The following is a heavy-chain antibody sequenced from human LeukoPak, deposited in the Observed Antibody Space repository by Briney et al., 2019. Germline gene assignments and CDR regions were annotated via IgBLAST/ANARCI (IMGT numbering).Heavy chain of an antibody. CDR1: GYSISSGYY. Sequence: SETLSLTCAVSGYSISSGYYWGWIRQPPGKGLEWIGSIYHSGSTYYNPSLKSRVTISVDTSKNQFSLKLSSVPAADTAVYYCARVTGSGIYYPPLFDYWGQGPLVTVSS. V-gene: IGHV4-38-2*01. D-gene: IGHD3-10*01. CDR2: IYHSGST. CDR3: ARVTGSGIYYPPLFDY. J-gene: IGHJ4*02.